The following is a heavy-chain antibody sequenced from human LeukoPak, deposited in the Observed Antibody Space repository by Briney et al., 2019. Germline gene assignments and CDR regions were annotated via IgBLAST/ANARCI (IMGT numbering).Heavy chain of an antibody. D-gene: IGHD3-10*01. J-gene: IGHJ6*02. V-gene: IGHV3-21*01. CDR1: GFTFSSYS. CDR2: ISSSSSYI. CDR3: ARDFSASYYYGSGSYRSYYYGMEV. Sequence: GGSLRLSCAVSGFTFSSYSMNWVRQAPGKGLEWVSSISSSSSYIYYADSVKGRFTISRDNAKNSLYLQMNSLRAEDTAVYYCARDFSASYYYGSGSYRSYYYGMEVWGRGTTVTVSS.